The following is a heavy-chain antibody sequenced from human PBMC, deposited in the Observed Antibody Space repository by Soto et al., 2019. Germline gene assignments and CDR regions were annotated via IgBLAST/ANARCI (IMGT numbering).Heavy chain of an antibody. CDR1: GFTFSISW. CDR3: AAGFPPDF. Sequence: EVHLVESGGGLVQPGGSLTLSCAASGFTFSISWMNWVRQAPGKGLEWVANIKGDGSEKYYVDSEKGRFTISRDNAKNSLYLQMNSLRAEDTAVYYCAAGFPPDFWGQGTLVTVSS. CDR2: IKGDGSEK. D-gene: IGHD2-21*01. V-gene: IGHV3-7*01. J-gene: IGHJ4*02.